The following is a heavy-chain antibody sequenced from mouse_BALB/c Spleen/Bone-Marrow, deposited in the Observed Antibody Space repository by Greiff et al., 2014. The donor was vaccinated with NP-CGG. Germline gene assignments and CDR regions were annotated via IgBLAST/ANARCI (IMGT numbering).Heavy chain of an antibody. D-gene: IGHD1-2*01. Sequence: QVQLQQSGPGLVAPSQSLSITCTVSGFSLTSYGVHWVRQPPGKGLEWLGVIWADGSTNYNSALMSRLSIRKDNSKSQVFLKMNSLPTDDTAMYYCARITTATGAMGYWGQGTSVTVSS. CDR1: GFSLTSYG. J-gene: IGHJ4*01. CDR2: IWADGST. V-gene: IGHV2-9*02. CDR3: ARITTATGAMGY.